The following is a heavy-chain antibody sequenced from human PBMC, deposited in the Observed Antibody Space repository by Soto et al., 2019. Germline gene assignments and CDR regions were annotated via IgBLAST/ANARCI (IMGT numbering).Heavy chain of an antibody. CDR2: IYYSGST. J-gene: IGHJ6*02. D-gene: IGHD3-3*01. CDR3: ARAVYYDFWSGYYSGSIYYGMDV. Sequence: PSETLSLTCTVSGGFISSYYWSWIRQPPGKGLEWIGYIYYSGSTNYNPSLKSRVTISVDTSKNQFSLKLSSVTAADTAVYYCARAVYYDFWSGYYSGSIYYGMDVWGQGTTVTVS. CDR1: GGFISSYY. V-gene: IGHV4-59*01.